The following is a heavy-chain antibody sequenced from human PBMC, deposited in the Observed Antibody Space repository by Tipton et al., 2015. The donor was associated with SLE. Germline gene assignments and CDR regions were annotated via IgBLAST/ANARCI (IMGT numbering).Heavy chain of an antibody. Sequence: TLSLTCAVSGDSISSPKWWSWVRQPPGKGLEWIGSIFYTGSTYYNPSLKSRVSFSIDTSKHQFSLKLNSVTAADTAVYYCARRHYSGPFDSWGQGTLVTVSS. J-gene: IGHJ4*02. CDR3: ARRHYSGPFDS. CDR2: IFYTGST. D-gene: IGHD5-12*01. CDR1: GDSISSPKW. V-gene: IGHV4-4*02.